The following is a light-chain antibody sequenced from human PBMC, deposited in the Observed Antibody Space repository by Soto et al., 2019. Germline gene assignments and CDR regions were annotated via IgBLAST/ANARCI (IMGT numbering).Light chain of an antibody. CDR3: QSYDNSLNTFWV. Sequence: QSVLTQPPSVSGAPGQRVTIPCSGGSSNIGAGYDVHWYQQLPGTAPKLLIFGNNNRPSGVPDRFSGSKSNSSASLAITGLQPEDEADYYCQSYDNSLNTFWVFGGGTKLTVL. V-gene: IGLV1-40*01. J-gene: IGLJ3*02. CDR2: GNN. CDR1: SSNIGAGYD.